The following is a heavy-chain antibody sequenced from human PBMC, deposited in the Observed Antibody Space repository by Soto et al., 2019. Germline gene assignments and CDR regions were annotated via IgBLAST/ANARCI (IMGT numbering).Heavy chain of an antibody. J-gene: IGHJ4*02. Sequence: QITLKESGPTLVKPTQTLTLTCTFSGFSLSTSGVGVGWIRQPPGKALEWLALIYWDADKYYSPSLKNRLTITKDTPKNQVVLTMTNMDPVDTATYYCAHQNVGYSISRYSDYWGQGTLVTVSS. CDR1: GFSLSTSGVG. CDR3: AHQNVGYSISRYSDY. V-gene: IGHV2-5*02. D-gene: IGHD6-13*01. CDR2: IYWDADK.